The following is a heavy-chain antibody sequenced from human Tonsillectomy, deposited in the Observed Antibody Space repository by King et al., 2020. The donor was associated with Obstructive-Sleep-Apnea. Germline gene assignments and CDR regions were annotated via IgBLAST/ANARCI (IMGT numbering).Heavy chain of an antibody. CDR1: GFTFSSYC. CDR2: IKEDGSEK. V-gene: IGHV3-7*01. CDR3: ARDERQYSYGPFDV. Sequence: VQLVESGGGLVQPGGSLRLSCAASGFTFSSYCMSWVRQAPGKGLEWVANIKEDGSEKFYVDSVKGRFTISRDNAKNSLYLQMNSLRAEDTAVYYCARDERQYSYGPFDVWGQGTTVTVSS. J-gene: IGHJ6*02. D-gene: IGHD5-18*01.